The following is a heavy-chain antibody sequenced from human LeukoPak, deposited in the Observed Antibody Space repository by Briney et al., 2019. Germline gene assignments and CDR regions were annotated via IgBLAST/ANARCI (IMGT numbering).Heavy chain of an antibody. CDR3: ARFTVPAAIIDY. CDR1: GGSISSYY. CDR2: IYYSGST. V-gene: IGHV4-59*01. Sequence: SETLSLTCTVSGGSISSYYWSWIRQPPGKGLEWIGYIYYSGSTNYNPSLKSRVTISVDTSKNQFSLKLSFVTAADTAVYYCARFTVPAAIIDYWGQGTLVTVSS. J-gene: IGHJ4*02. D-gene: IGHD2-2*01.